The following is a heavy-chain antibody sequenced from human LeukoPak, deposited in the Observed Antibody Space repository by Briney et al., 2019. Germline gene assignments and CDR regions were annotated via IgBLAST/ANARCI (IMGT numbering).Heavy chain of an antibody. CDR1: GGSISSSSYY. J-gene: IGHJ4*02. D-gene: IGHD3-22*01. CDR2: IYYSGST. Sequence: PSETLSLTCTVSGGSISSSSYYWGWIRQPPGKGLEWFGSIYYSGSTYYNPSLKSRVTISVDTSKNQFSLKLSSVTAADTAVYYCATLSSGPLRWFDYWGQGTLVTVSS. CDR3: ATLSSGPLRWFDY. V-gene: IGHV4-39*01.